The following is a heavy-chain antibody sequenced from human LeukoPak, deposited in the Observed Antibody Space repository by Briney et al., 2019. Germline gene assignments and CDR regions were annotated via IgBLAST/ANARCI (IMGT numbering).Heavy chain of an antibody. D-gene: IGHD6-13*01. CDR3: ARVPPRQQMGYYFDY. Sequence: GASVKVSCKASGYTFTGYYMYWVRQAPGQGLECMGWINPSSGVTNYAQKFQGRVTMTRDTSISTVYMELRRPTSDDTAVYYCARVPPRQQMGYYFDYWGQGTLVTVSS. V-gene: IGHV1-2*02. CDR1: GYTFTGYY. CDR2: INPSSGVT. J-gene: IGHJ4*02.